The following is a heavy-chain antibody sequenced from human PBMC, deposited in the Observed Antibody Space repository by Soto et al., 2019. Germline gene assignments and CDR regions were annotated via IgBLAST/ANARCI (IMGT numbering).Heavy chain of an antibody. CDR2: ISSGSSTI. J-gene: IGHJ4*02. Sequence: EVQLVESGGGLVQPGGSLRLSCAASGFTFSSYSMNWVRQAPGKGLEWVSYISSGSSTIYYADSVKGRFTISRDNATNSLYLQMSSLRAADTAVYYCAPAAAKFRGQGTVVTVSS. D-gene: IGHD6-13*01. CDR1: GFTFSSYS. CDR3: APAAAKF. V-gene: IGHV3-48*01.